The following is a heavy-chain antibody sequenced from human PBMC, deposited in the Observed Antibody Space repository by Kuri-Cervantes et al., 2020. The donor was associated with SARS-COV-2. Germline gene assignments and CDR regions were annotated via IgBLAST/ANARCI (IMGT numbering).Heavy chain of an antibody. Sequence: SVKVSCKASGGTFSSYSVNWVRQAPGQGLEWMGRIIPTFDATTYAQKFQGRVIFTADESSSTAYMEVNSLTSEDTAVYFCARSQGYCTANSCSWNWFDPWGQGTQVTVSS. CDR3: ARSQGYCTANSCSWNWFDP. CDR2: IIPTFDAT. D-gene: IGHD2-8*02. V-gene: IGHV1-69*13. J-gene: IGHJ5*02. CDR1: GGTFSSYS.